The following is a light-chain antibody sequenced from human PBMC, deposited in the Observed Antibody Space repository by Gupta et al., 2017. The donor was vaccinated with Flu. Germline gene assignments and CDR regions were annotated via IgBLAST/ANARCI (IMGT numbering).Light chain of an antibody. CDR2: SNN. J-gene: IGLJ2*01. V-gene: IGLV1-44*01. CDR1: SSNLGRNP. Sequence: QSVLTHPPSASVTPGQRVTISCSGRSSNLGRNPVYWYQQLPGTAPRLLIYSNNQRPSGVPDRFSGSKSGTSASLAISGLQSGDEGDYYCAAGDDNRNGLFGGGTKLTVL. CDR3: AAGDDNRNGL.